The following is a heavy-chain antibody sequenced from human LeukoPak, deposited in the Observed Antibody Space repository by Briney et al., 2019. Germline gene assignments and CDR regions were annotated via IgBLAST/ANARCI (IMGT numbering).Heavy chain of an antibody. V-gene: IGHV1-2*02. CDR3: ARQGAMVKGIDY. Sequence: GASVKDTCQASGYTFTGYYMHSVRQAPGQGLEWMGWINPNSGVTNYAQKFQGRVTMTRDTSIRTVYMELSRMRSDDTAVYYCARQGAMVKGIDYRGQGSMASVSS. CDR1: GYTFTGYY. D-gene: IGHD4-23*01. J-gene: IGHJ4*02. CDR2: INPNSGVT.